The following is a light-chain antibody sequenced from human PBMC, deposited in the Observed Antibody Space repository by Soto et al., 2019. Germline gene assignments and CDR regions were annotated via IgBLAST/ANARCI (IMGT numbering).Light chain of an antibody. CDR1: SSDVGGYNY. Sequence: QSVLPQPRSVSGSPGQSVTISCTGTSSDVGGYNYVSWYQHHPGKAPKLMIYDVTKRPSGVPDRFSGSKSANTASLTISGLQAEDEADYYCCSYAGSYTYVFGTGTKVTVL. V-gene: IGLV2-11*01. CDR3: CSYAGSYTYV. CDR2: DVT. J-gene: IGLJ1*01.